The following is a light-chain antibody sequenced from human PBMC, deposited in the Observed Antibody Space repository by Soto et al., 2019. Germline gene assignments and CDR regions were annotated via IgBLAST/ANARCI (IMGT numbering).Light chain of an antibody. V-gene: IGLV2-14*01. Sequence: QSALTQPASVSGSPGQSITISCTGADSDVGGYDYVSWYQQHPGKAPKLMIYDVSVRPSGISSRFSGSKSGNTASLTISGLQAEDEADYYCSSYKTTYTLVFGGGTKLTVL. CDR1: DSDVGGYDY. J-gene: IGLJ2*01. CDR2: DVS. CDR3: SSYKTTYTLV.